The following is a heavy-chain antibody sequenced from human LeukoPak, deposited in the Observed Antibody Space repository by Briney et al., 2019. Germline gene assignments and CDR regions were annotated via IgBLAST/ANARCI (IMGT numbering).Heavy chain of an antibody. CDR1: GGSFSGYY. J-gene: IGHJ4*02. CDR3: ATRSDYDILTGYSYHFDY. D-gene: IGHD3-9*01. CDR2: INHSGST. Sequence: SETLSLTCAVYGGSFSGYYWSWIRQPPGKGLEWIGEINHSGSTNYNPSPKSRVTISVDTSKNQFSLKLSSVTAADTAVYYCATRSDYDILTGYSYHFDYWGQGTLVTVSS. V-gene: IGHV4-34*01.